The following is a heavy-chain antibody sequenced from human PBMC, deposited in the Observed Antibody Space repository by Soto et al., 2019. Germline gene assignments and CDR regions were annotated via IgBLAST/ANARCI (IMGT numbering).Heavy chain of an antibody. Sequence: GGSLRLSCTASGFSFSSYAMYWFRQPPGKGLEWVSYISSSSSTIYYADSVKGRFTISRDNAKNSLYLQMNSLRAEDTAVYYCARDDFHYSSGWYPIDYWGQGTLVTVSS. CDR3: ARDDFHYSSGWYPIDY. V-gene: IGHV3-48*01. CDR1: GFSFSSYA. J-gene: IGHJ4*02. CDR2: ISSSSSTI. D-gene: IGHD6-19*01.